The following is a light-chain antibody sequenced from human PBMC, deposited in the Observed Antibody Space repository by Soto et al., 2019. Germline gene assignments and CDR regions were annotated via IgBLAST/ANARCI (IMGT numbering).Light chain of an antibody. CDR1: QSVSSNF. V-gene: IGKV3-20*01. J-gene: IGKJ1*01. Sequence: EIVLTQSPGTLSLSPGDRATLSCRASQSVSSNFLAWYQQKPGQAPRLLIYGASIRATGIPDRVSGSGSGTDFTLTSRRLEPEDVAMYFCHQYGSSPRTFGQGTKVEIK. CDR2: GAS. CDR3: HQYGSSPRT.